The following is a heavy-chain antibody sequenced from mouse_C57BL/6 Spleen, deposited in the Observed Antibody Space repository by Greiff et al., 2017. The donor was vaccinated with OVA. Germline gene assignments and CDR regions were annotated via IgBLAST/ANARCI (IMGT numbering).Heavy chain of an antibody. CDR2: IYPGDGDT. D-gene: IGHD2-12*01. CDR1: GYAFSSSW. Sequence: QVQLQQSGPELVKPGASVKISCKASGYAFSSSWMNWVKQRPGKGLEWIGRIYPGDGDTNYNGKFKGKATLTADKPTSTAYMQLSSLTSEDAAVYFCARGDGFYRDYWGQGTTLTVSS. J-gene: IGHJ2*01. CDR3: ARGDGFYRDY. V-gene: IGHV1-82*01.